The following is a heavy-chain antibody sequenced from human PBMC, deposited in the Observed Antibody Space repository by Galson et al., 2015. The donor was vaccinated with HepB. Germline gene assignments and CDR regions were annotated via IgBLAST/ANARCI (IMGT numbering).Heavy chain of an antibody. V-gene: IGHV1-2*06. D-gene: IGHD5-12*01. CDR2: INPNSGDA. Sequence: SVKVSCKASGYIYSTYYMHWVRQAPGQGPEWVGRINPNSGDAKYAQKFQGRVTMTSDTSTTTMYMELSRLTSDDTAVYYCARDGGPVATIIDYWGQGTLVTVSS. J-gene: IGHJ4*02. CDR1: GYIYSTYY. CDR3: ARDGGPVATIIDY.